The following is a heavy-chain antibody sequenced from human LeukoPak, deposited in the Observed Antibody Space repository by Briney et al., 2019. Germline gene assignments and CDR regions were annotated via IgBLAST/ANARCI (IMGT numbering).Heavy chain of an antibody. CDR1: GGSFSGYS. V-gene: IGHV4-34*01. Sequence: PSETLSLTCAVYGGSFSGYSWSWIRQPPGKGLEWIGEINHSGSTNYNPSLKSRVTLSVDTSKNQFSLKLSSVTAADTAVYYCARGIEGSVLQQCFLHCFAPWGREPLATVS. J-gene: IGHJ5*02. D-gene: IGHD5-18*01. CDR2: INHSGST. CDR3: ARGIEGSVLQQCFLHCFAP.